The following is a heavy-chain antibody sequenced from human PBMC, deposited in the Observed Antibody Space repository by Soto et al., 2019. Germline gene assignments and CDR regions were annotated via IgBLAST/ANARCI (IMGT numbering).Heavy chain of an antibody. D-gene: IGHD3-22*01. CDR2: ISGSGGST. V-gene: IGHV3-23*01. CDR3: AKAYDSSGYYYNWFDP. Sequence: AGGSLRLSCAASGFTFSSYAVSWVRQAPGKGLEWVSAISGSGGSTYYADSVKGRFTISRDNSKNTLYLQMNSLRAEDTAVYYCAKAYDSSGYYYNWFDPWGQGTLVTVSS. J-gene: IGHJ5*02. CDR1: GFTFSSYA.